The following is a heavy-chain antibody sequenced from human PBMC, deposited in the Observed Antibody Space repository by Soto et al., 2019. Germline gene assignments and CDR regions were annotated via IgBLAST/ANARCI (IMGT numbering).Heavy chain of an antibody. D-gene: IGHD2-15*01. Sequence: GGSLRLSCAASGFTFSSYAMSWVRQAPGKGLEWVSAISGSGGSTYYADSVEGRFTISRDNSKNTLYLQMNSLRAEDTAVYYCAKDRDIVVVVAATHFDYWGQGTLVTVSS. CDR2: ISGSGGST. V-gene: IGHV3-23*01. CDR3: AKDRDIVVVVAATHFDY. CDR1: GFTFSSYA. J-gene: IGHJ4*02.